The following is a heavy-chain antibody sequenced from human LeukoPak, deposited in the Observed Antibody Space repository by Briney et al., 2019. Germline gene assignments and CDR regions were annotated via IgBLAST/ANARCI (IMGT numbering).Heavy chain of an antibody. D-gene: IGHD3-3*01. V-gene: IGHV4-34*01. J-gene: IGHJ4*02. Sequence: SETLSLTCTVSGDSISRFYWSWIRQPPGKGLEWIGEINHSGSTNYNPSLKSRVTISVDTSKNQFSLKLSSATAADTAVYYCARSLGMEWLFTDYWGQGTLVTVSS. CDR2: INHSGST. CDR1: GDSISRFY. CDR3: ARSLGMEWLFTDY.